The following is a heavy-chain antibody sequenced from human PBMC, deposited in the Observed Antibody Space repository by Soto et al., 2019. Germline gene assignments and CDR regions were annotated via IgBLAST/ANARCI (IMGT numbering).Heavy chain of an antibody. CDR2: ISYDGSNK. V-gene: IGHV3-30-3*01. D-gene: IGHD6-6*01. Sequence: PGGSLRLSCAASGFTFSSYAMHWVRQAPGKGLEWVAVISYDGSNKYYADSVKGRFTISRDNSKNTLYLQMNSLRAEDTAVYYCATGDSSSSGYYYGMDVWGQGTTVTVSS. CDR1: GFTFSSYA. CDR3: ATGDSSSSGYYYGMDV. J-gene: IGHJ6*02.